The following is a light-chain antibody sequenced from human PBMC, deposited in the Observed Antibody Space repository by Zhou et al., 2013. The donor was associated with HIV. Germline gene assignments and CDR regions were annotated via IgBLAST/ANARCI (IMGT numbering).Light chain of an antibody. CDR2: DAS. CDR1: QGISRA. CDR3: QQYDNIPIT. Sequence: AIQLTQSPSSLSASVRDRVTITCRASQGISRALAWYQQKPGKAPKLLIYDASTLETGVPSRFSGRRSGTDFTFTISSLQPEDIATYFCQQYDNIPITFGQGTRLEIK. J-gene: IGKJ5*01. V-gene: IGKV1D-13*01.